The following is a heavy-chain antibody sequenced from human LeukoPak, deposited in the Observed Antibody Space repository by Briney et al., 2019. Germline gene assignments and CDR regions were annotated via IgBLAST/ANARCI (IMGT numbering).Heavy chain of an antibody. J-gene: IGHJ3*02. CDR2: IYYSGST. CDR1: GGSISSYY. V-gene: IGHV4-59*12. CDR3: ARESNYDAFDI. D-gene: IGHD5-24*01. Sequence: SETLSLTCTVSGGSISSYYWSWIRQPPGKGLEWIGYIYYSGSTNYNPSLKSRVTISVDTSKNQFSLKLSSVTAAQTAVYYCARESNYDAFDIWGQGTMVTVSS.